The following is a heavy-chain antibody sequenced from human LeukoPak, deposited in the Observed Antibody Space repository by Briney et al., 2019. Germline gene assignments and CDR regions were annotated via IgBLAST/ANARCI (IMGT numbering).Heavy chain of an antibody. Sequence: PSETLSLTCTVSGGSISSYYWSWIRQPPGKGLEWIGYIYYSGSTNYNPSLKSRVTISVDTSKNQFSLKLSSVTAADTAVYYCARTFSSWSYYYGMDVWGQGTTVTVSS. CDR2: IYYSGST. CDR1: GGSISSYY. V-gene: IGHV4-59*01. CDR3: ARTFSSWSYYYGMDV. D-gene: IGHD6-13*01. J-gene: IGHJ6*02.